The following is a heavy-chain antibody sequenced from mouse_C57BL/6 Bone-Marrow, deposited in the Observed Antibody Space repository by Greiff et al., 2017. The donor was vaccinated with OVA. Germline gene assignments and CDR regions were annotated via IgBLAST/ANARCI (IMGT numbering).Heavy chain of an antibody. D-gene: IGHD2-1*01. CDR2: ISGGGGNT. CDR1: GFTFSSYT. V-gene: IGHV5-9*01. J-gene: IGHJ3*01. Sequence: EVKLVESGGGLVKPGGSLKFSCAASGFTFSSYTMSWVRQTPEKRLEWVATISGGGGNTYYQDSVKGRFTISRDNAKNTLYLQMSSLRSEDTALYYCARMVYLRFAYWGQGTLVTVSA. CDR3: ARMVYLRFAY.